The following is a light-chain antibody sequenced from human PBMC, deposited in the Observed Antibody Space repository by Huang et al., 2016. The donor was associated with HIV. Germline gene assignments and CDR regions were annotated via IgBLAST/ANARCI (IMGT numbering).Light chain of an antibody. CDR2: GSS. V-gene: IGKV3-15*01. J-gene: IGKJ2*01. Sequence: EIEMTQSPATLSVSPGERATLSCRASQSVCTHLAWYQQRPGQAPRLLIYGSSTGATGLPARFSGSGSGTEFTLTISSPQAEDFAVYYCQQYSEWPFTFGQGTKLEIK. CDR1: QSVCTH. CDR3: QQYSEWPFT.